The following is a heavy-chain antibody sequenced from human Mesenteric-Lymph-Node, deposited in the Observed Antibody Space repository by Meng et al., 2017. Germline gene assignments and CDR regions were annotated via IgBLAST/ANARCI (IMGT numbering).Heavy chain of an antibody. V-gene: IGHV3-33*01. CDR3: AREYSRYSSGWYDP. Sequence: GGSLRLSCAASGFTFSSYGMHWVRQAPGKGLEWVAVIWYDGSNKYYADSVKGRFTISRDNSKNTLYLQMNSLRAEDTAVYYCAREYSRYSSGWYDPWGQGTLVTVSS. CDR1: GFTFSSYG. D-gene: IGHD6-19*01. J-gene: IGHJ5*02. CDR2: IWYDGSNK.